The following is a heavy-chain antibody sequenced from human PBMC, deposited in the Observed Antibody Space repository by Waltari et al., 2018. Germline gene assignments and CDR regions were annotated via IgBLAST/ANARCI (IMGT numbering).Heavy chain of an antibody. Sequence: QVQLVESGGGVVQPGRSLRLSCAASGFPFSSYAMHWVRQAPGRGLEWVAVISYDGSNKYSADSVKGRFTISRDNSKNTLYLQMNSLRAEDTAVYYCARNGWSSTGPYFDYWGQGTLVTVSS. D-gene: IGHD6-13*01. CDR1: GFPFSSYA. J-gene: IGHJ4*02. V-gene: IGHV3-30-3*01. CDR3: ARNGWSSTGPYFDY. CDR2: ISYDGSNK.